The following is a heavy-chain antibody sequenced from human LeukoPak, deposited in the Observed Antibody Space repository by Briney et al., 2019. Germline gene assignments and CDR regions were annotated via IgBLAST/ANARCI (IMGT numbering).Heavy chain of an antibody. Sequence: GGSLRLSCAVSGFTFSGFWMSWSRQAPGKGLEWVASINSDGSEGYCADVVKGRFTTSRDNAKNSLYLQINSLRAEDTAVYYCARSSYSSSSSVWGQGTMVTVSS. CDR2: INSDGSEG. J-gene: IGHJ3*01. V-gene: IGHV3-7*03. D-gene: IGHD6-6*01. CDR3: ARSSYSSSSSV. CDR1: GFTFSGFW.